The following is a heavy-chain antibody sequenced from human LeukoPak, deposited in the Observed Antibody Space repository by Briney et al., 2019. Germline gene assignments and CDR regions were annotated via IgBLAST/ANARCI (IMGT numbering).Heavy chain of an antibody. CDR2: SYTSGST. CDR3: AREASTVTSRALDY. J-gene: IGHJ4*02. Sequence: SETLSLTCTVSGGSISSYYWSWIRQPAGKRLEWIGRSYTSGSTNYNPSLESRVTMSVDTAKNQFSLKLSSVTAADTAVYYCAREASTVTSRALDYWRQGTLVTVSS. D-gene: IGHD4-11*01. CDR1: GGSISSYY. V-gene: IGHV4-4*07.